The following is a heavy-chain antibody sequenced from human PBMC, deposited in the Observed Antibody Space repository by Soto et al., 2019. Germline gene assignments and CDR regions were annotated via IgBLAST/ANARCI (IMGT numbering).Heavy chain of an antibody. D-gene: IGHD1-26*01. V-gene: IGHV4-4*02. CDR3: AREGIVGASYFDY. CDR2: IYHSGST. J-gene: IGHJ4*02. CDR1: GGSISSSNW. Sequence: SETLSLTRAVSGGSISSSNWWSWVRQPPGKGLEWIGEIYHSGSTNYNPSLKSRVTISVDKSKNQFSLKLSSVTAADTAVYYCAREGIVGASYFDYWGQGTLVTVSS.